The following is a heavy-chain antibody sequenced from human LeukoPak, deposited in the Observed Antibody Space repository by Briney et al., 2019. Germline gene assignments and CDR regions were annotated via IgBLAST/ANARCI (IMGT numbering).Heavy chain of an antibody. CDR1: GGTFSSYA. Sequence: SVKVFCKASGGTFSSYAISWVRQAPGQGLEWMGGIIPIFGTANYAQKFQGRVTITTDESTSTAYMELSSLRSEDTAVYYCALGGATIPFMFDYWGQGTLVTVSS. D-gene: IGHD1-26*01. CDR3: ALGGATIPFMFDY. V-gene: IGHV1-69*05. J-gene: IGHJ4*02. CDR2: IIPIFGTA.